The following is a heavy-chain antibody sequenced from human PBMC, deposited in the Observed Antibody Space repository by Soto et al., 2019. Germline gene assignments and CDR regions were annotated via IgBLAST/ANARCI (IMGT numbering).Heavy chain of an antibody. CDR1: GFTFSSYG. CDR3: ARDEGDSGWFFFDY. J-gene: IGHJ4*02. D-gene: IGHD6-19*01. Sequence: QVQLVESGGGVVQPGRSLRLSCAASGFTFSSYGMHWVRQAPVKGLEWVAVMWYDGSNKYYADSVKGRFTISRDNSRTTLYLQMNSLRAEDTAVYYCARDEGDSGWFFFDYWGQGTLVTVSS. V-gene: IGHV3-33*01. CDR2: MWYDGSNK.